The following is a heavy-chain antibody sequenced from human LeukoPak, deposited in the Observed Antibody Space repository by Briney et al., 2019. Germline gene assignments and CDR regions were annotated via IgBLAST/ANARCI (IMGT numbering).Heavy chain of an antibody. J-gene: IGHJ6*03. Sequence: ASVKVSCTASGYTFTGYYMHWVRQAPGQGLEWMGWINPNSGGTNYAQKFQGRVTMTRDTSISTAYMELSRLRSDDTAVYYCAREGGDYYYYYMGVWGKGTTVTVSS. CDR2: INPNSGGT. CDR3: AREGGDYYYYYMGV. CDR1: GYTFTGYY. V-gene: IGHV1-2*02.